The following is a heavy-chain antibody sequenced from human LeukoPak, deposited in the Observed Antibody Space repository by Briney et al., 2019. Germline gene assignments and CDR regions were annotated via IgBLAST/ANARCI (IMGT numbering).Heavy chain of an antibody. CDR1: GGSISSSSYY. Sequence: PSETLSLTCTVSGGSISSSSYYWGWIRQPPGKGLEWIGSIYYSGSTYYNPSLKSRVTISVDKSKNQFSLKLSSVTAADTAVYYCACPKGTDSSSSSSDAFDIWGQGTMVTVSS. V-gene: IGHV4-39*07. D-gene: IGHD6-6*01. CDR3: ACPKGTDSSSSSSDAFDI. J-gene: IGHJ3*02. CDR2: IYYSGST.